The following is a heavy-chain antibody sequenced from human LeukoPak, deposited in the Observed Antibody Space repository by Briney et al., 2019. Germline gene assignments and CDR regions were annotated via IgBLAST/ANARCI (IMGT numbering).Heavy chain of an antibody. CDR1: GFTFSSYW. J-gene: IGHJ2*01. CDR2: INIEGSST. D-gene: IGHD2-8*01. CDR3: ARGFYFSMTELYYLDL. Sequence: PGRCLRLSFAASGFTFSSYWMLWFGQAPGKGLGWVSRINIEGSSTNYADSVKGRFTISRDNAKNSLYLQMSSLRVEDSAVYYCARGFYFSMTELYYLDLWGRGTLVTVSS. V-gene: IGHV3-74*01.